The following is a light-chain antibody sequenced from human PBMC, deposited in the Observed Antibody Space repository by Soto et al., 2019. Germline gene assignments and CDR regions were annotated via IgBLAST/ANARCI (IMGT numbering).Light chain of an antibody. CDR1: SSDVGGYSY. J-gene: IGLJ1*01. CDR2: DVS. V-gene: IGLV2-14*01. CDR3: SSHTSGSTRV. Sequence: QSALTQPASVSGSPGQSIAISCTGTSSDVGGYSYVSWYQQQPGKAPKLVISDVSNRPSGVSDRFSGSKSGNTASLTISGLQTEDEADYYCSSHTSGSTRVFGSGTKVTVL.